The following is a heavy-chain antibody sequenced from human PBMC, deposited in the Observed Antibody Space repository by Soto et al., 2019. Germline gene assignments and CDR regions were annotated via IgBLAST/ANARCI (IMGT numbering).Heavy chain of an antibody. V-gene: IGHV3-53*01. J-gene: IGHJ6*02. D-gene: IGHD3-22*01. CDR2: IYSGGST. Sequence: GGSLRLSCAASGFTFSSYGMHWVRQAPGKGLEWVAVIYSGGSTYYADSVKGRFTISRDNSKNTLYLQMNSLRAEDTAVYYCAREEVGYNYDSSGYYPDYGMDVWGQGTTVTVSS. CDR1: GFTFSSYG. CDR3: AREEVGYNYDSSGYYPDYGMDV.